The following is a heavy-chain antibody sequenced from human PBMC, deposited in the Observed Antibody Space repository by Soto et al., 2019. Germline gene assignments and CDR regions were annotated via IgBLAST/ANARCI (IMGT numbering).Heavy chain of an antibody. J-gene: IGHJ6*02. CDR3: ARDASYYSLWSGYYPSRNGMDV. CDR2: IWYDGSKK. CDR1: GFTFSSFG. V-gene: IGHV3-33*01. D-gene: IGHD3-3*01. Sequence: QVQVVESGGGVVQPGRSLRLSCAASGFTFSSFGMHWVRQAPGKGLEWVSLIWYDGSKKSYGDSVKGRFTISRDNSRNTVYLKINSLSADDTAVYYCARDASYYSLWSGYYPSRNGMDVWGQGTTVTVAS.